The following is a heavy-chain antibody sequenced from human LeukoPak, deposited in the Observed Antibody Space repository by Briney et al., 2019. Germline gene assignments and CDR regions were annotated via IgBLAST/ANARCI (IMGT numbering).Heavy chain of an antibody. Sequence: ASVKVSCKASGYAFTSYGISWVRQAPGQGLEWRGWISAYNGNTNYAQKLQGRVTMTTDTSTSTAYMELRSLRSDDTAVYYCARDLKMATITRAGYWGQGTLVTVSS. D-gene: IGHD5-24*01. CDR3: ARDLKMATITRAGY. J-gene: IGHJ4*02. CDR1: GYAFTSYG. CDR2: ISAYNGNT. V-gene: IGHV1-18*01.